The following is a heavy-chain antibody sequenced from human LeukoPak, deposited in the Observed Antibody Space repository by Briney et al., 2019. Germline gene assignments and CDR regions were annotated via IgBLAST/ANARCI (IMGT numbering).Heavy chain of an antibody. CDR1: GGTFSSYA. Sequence: SVKVSCKASGGTFSSYAISWVRQAPGQGLEWMGRIIPILGIANYAQKFQGRVTITADKSTSTAYMELSSLRSEDTAVYYCARDRGYSSGWYIGWGQGTLVTVSS. CDR3: ARDRGYSSGWYIG. V-gene: IGHV1-69*04. D-gene: IGHD6-19*01. J-gene: IGHJ4*02. CDR2: IIPILGIA.